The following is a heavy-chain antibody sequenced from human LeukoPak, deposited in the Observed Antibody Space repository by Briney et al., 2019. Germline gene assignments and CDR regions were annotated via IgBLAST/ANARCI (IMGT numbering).Heavy chain of an antibody. V-gene: IGHV3-30*02. CDR3: ARDGHSSSWSGAFDI. Sequence: GGSLRLSCAASGFTFSSYGMHWVRQAPGKGLEWVAFIRYDGSNKYYADSVKGRFTISRDNSKNTLYLQMNSLRAEDTAVYYCARDGHSSSWSGAFDIWGQGTMVTVSS. CDR1: GFTFSSYG. J-gene: IGHJ3*02. D-gene: IGHD6-13*01. CDR2: IRYDGSNK.